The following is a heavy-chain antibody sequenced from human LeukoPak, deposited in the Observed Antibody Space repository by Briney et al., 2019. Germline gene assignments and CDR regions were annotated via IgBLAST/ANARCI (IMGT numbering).Heavy chain of an antibody. V-gene: IGHV3-33*01. D-gene: IGHD3-3*01. Sequence: PGGSLRLSCAASGFTFSSYGMHWVRQAPGKGLEWVAVIWYDGSNKYYADSVKGRFTISRDNSKNTLYLQMNSLRAEDTAVYYCARDLIPFWSGYYYPDYWGQGTLVTVSS. CDR1: GFTFSSYG. CDR2: IWYDGSNK. CDR3: ARDLIPFWSGYYYPDY. J-gene: IGHJ4*02.